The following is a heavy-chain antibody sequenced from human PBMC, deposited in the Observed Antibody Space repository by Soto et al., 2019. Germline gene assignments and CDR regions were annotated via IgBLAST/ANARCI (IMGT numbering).Heavy chain of an antibody. V-gene: IGHV4-4*02. CDR3: ARGCSGGSCYPLMDV. CDR2: ISHSGNT. J-gene: IGHJ6*02. Sequence: QVQLQESGPGLVKPSGTLSLTCAVSGGSISRSNWWSWVRQPPGKGLEWIGDISHSGNTNYNPSLKSRVTISGDKSNNQFSLKLSSVSAAYTAVYYCARGCSGGSCYPLMDVWGRGTTVTVSS. D-gene: IGHD2-15*01. CDR1: GGSISRSNW.